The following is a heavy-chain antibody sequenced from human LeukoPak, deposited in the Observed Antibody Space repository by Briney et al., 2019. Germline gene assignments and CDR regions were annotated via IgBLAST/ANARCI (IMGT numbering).Heavy chain of an antibody. CDR3: ASRGYDFWSGFDY. V-gene: IGHV4-38-2*02. J-gene: IGHJ4*02. D-gene: IGHD3-3*01. CDR2: IYHSGST. Sequence: SETLSLTCTVSGYSISSGYYWGWIRQPPGKGLEWIGSIYHSGSTYYNPSLKSRVTISVDRSKNQFSLKLSSVTAADTAVYYCASRGYDFWSGFDYWGQGTLVTVSS. CDR1: GYSISSGYY.